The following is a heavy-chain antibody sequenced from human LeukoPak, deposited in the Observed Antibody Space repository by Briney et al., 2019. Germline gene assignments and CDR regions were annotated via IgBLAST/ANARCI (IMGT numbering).Heavy chain of an antibody. CDR3: ASAHTSYGFTVSNY. CDR1: GYTFTSYA. CDR2: INTNTGNP. V-gene: IGHV7-4-1*02. Sequence: ASVKVSCKAPGYTFTSYAMNWVRQAPGQGLEWMGWINTNTGNPTYAQGFTGRFVFSLDTSVSTAYLQISSLKAEDTAVYYCASAHTSYGFTVSNYWGQGTLVTVSS. J-gene: IGHJ4*02. D-gene: IGHD5-18*01.